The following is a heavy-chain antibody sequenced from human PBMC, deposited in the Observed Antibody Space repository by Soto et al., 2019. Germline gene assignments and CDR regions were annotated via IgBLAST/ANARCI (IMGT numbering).Heavy chain of an antibody. CDR2: IIPIFGTA. D-gene: IGHD6-19*01. J-gene: IGHJ6*02. CDR3: AKVRYSSPMGYYYGMDV. Sequence: SVKVSCKASRVAFSKFIVTWVRQAPGLGLEWVGGIIPIFGTANYAQKFQGRVTITADESTSTSYMEVNNLRSEDTAVYYCAKVRYSSPMGYYYGMDVWGQGTTVTVSS. V-gene: IGHV1-69*13. CDR1: RVAFSKFI.